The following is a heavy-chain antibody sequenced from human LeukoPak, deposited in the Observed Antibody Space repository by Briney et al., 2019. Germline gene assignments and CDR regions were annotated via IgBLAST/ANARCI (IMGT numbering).Heavy chain of an antibody. CDR3: ARGRREYYYYYMDV. V-gene: IGHV4-59*01. J-gene: IGHJ6*03. Sequence: SETLSLTCTVTGGSISSYYWSWIRQPPGKGLEWIGYIYYSGSTNYNPSLKSGVTISVDTSKNQFSLELSSVTAADTAVYYCARGRREYYYYYMDVWGKGTTVTVSS. CDR2: IYYSGST. CDR1: GGSISSYY.